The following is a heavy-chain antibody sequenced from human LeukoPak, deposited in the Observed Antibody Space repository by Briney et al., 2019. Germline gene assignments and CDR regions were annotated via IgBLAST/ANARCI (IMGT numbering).Heavy chain of an antibody. CDR1: GYTFTGYY. Sequence: GASVKVSCKASGYTFTGYYVHWVRQAPGQGLEGRGWSNPKSGGTNYAQKFQGRVTMTRDTSINTAYMDRSRLRSDDTAVYYCARVYGSGNTAMVTGYYYMDVWGKGTTVTISS. CDR2: SNPKSGGT. J-gene: IGHJ6*03. D-gene: IGHD5-18*01. V-gene: IGHV1-2*02. CDR3: ARVYGSGNTAMVTGYYYMDV.